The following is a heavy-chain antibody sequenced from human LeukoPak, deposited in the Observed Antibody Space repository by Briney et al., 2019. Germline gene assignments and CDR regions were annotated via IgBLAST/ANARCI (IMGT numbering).Heavy chain of an antibody. D-gene: IGHD2/OR15-2a*01. CDR2: INQDGSEK. V-gene: IGHV3-7*02. CDR3: ANNRASLDY. J-gene: IGHJ4*02. Sequence: GGSLRLSCAASGFTFSNSGMSWVRQAPGKGLEWVANINQDGSEKNCVDSVKGRFAISRDNAKNSLYLQMNSLRAEDTAVYYCANNRASLDYWGQGTLVTVSS. CDR1: GFTFSNSG.